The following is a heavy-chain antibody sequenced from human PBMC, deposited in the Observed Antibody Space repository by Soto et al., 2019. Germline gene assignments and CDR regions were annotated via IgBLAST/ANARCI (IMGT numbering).Heavy chain of an antibody. J-gene: IGHJ6*02. V-gene: IGHV3-15*01. CDR2: IKSKTDGGTT. CDR1: GFTFSNAW. Sequence: PGGSLRLSCAASGFTFSNAWMSWVRQAPGKGLEWVGRIKSKTDGGTTDYAAPVKGRFTISRDDSKNTLYLQMNSLKTEDTAVYYCTTASIVGATRERYYYYYYGMDVWAKGPRSPSP. D-gene: IGHD1-26*01. CDR3: TTASIVGATRERYYYYYYGMDV.